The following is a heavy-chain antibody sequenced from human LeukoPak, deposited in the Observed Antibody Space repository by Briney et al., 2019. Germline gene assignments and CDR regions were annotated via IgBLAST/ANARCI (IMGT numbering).Heavy chain of an antibody. Sequence: GGSLRLPCAASGLSFSNAWMSWVRQAPGKGLEWVAHIKRNTDTGTANYGASVEGRFTVSRDDSKNTLYLQMNSLKIEDTAVYYCTTGDRGWQDYWGQGTLVTVSS. V-gene: IGHV3-15*01. D-gene: IGHD6-19*01. CDR1: GLSFSNAW. CDR2: IKRNTDTGTA. CDR3: TTGDRGWQDY. J-gene: IGHJ4*02.